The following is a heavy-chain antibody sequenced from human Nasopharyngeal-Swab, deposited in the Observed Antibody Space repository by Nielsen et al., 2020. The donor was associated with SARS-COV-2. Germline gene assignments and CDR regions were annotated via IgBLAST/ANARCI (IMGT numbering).Heavy chain of an antibody. Sequence: WIRQPPGKGLEWIGSIYYSGSTYYNPSLKSRVTISVATSKNQFSLKLSSVTAADTAVYYCAREVRGIAARPYSDYYYGMDVWGQGTTVTVSS. J-gene: IGHJ6*02. V-gene: IGHV4-30-4*01. D-gene: IGHD6-6*01. CDR2: IYYSGST. CDR3: AREVRGIAARPYSDYYYGMDV.